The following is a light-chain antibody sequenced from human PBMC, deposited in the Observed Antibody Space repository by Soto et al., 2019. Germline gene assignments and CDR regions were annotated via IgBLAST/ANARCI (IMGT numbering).Light chain of an antibody. CDR2: DAS. CDR3: QQYDYWPPIT. J-gene: IGKJ4*01. CDR1: QSVARN. V-gene: IGKV3D-15*01. Sequence: IVMTQTPATLSVSPGERVTLSCRASQSVARNLAWYQEKPAQVPRLLIYDASTRATGVPARFSGSGSGTQFTLTISSLQSEDFAVYYCQQYDYWPPITFGGGTSVEIK.